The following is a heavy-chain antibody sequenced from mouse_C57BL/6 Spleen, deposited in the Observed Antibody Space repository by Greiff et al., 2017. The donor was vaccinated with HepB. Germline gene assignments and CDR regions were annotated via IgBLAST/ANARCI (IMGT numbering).Heavy chain of an antibody. CDR2: ISSGGSYT. CDR3: ARGSSYDYYAMDY. J-gene: IGHJ4*01. CDR1: GFTFSSYG. Sequence: EVQVVESGGDLVKPGGSLKLSCAASGFTFSSYGMSWVRQTPDKRLEWVATISSGGSYTYYPDSVKGRFTISRDNAKNTLYLQMSSLKSEDTAMYYCARGSSYDYYAMDYWGQGTSVTVSS. D-gene: IGHD1-1*01. V-gene: IGHV5-6*01.